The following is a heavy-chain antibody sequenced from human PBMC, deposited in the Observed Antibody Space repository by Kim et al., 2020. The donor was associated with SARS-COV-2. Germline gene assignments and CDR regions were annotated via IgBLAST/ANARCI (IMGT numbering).Heavy chain of an antibody. CDR3: ARETHMIVKGGADY. V-gene: IGHV3-21*01. Sequence: GGSLRLSCAASGFTFSSYSMNWVRQAPGKGLEWVSSISSSSSYIYYADSVKGRFTISRDNAKNSLYLQMKSLRAEDTAVYYCARETHMIVKGGADYWGQGTLVTVSS. D-gene: IGHD3-22*01. CDR1: GFTFSSYS. J-gene: IGHJ4*02. CDR2: ISSSSSYI.